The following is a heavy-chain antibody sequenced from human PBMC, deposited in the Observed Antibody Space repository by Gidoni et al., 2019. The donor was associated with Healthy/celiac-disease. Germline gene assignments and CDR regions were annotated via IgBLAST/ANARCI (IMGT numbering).Heavy chain of an antibody. Sequence: QLPLQASGPGLVKPSVTLSLTCTVSGGSIRSSRYDWGWIRQPPGKGLAWIGSSYCSGSTYYNPSLKSRVTIYVDTSKNQCSLKLSSVTAADTAVYYCARHRVGAPTGGRNWFDPWGQGTLVTVSS. J-gene: IGHJ5*02. CDR2: SYCSGST. V-gene: IGHV4-39*01. CDR3: ARHRVGAPTGGRNWFDP. CDR1: GGSIRSSRYD. D-gene: IGHD1-26*01.